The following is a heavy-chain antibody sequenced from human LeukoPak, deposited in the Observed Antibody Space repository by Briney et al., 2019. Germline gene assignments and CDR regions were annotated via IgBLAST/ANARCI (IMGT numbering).Heavy chain of an antibody. J-gene: IGHJ4*02. Sequence: GGSLRLSCAASGFTFSSYWMSWVRQAPGKGLEWVANKKQDGSEKYYVDSVKGRFTISRDNAKNSLYLQMNSLRDEDTALYYCARDSLYDSSGYSPKFDCWGERSLVTVCS. D-gene: IGHD3-22*01. CDR3: ARDSLYDSSGYSPKFDC. V-gene: IGHV3-7*01. CDR1: GFTFSSYW. CDR2: KKQDGSEK.